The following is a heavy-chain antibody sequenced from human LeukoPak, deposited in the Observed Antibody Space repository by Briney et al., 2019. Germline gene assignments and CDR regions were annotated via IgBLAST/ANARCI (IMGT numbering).Heavy chain of an antibody. J-gene: IGHJ4*02. CDR2: ISTSSGAI. D-gene: IGHD3-16*01. Sequence: GGSLRLSCAASGFTFSSYSMNWVRQAPGKGLEWVSYISTSSGAIYYADSVKGRFTISRDNAKNSLYLQMNSLRAEDTAVYYCARASPPGMITFRPGFDYWGQGTLVTVSS. CDR3: ARASPPGMITFRPGFDY. CDR1: GFTFSSYS. V-gene: IGHV3-48*01.